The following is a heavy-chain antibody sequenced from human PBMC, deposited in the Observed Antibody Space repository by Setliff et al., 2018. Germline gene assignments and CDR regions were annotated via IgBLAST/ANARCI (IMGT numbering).Heavy chain of an antibody. CDR1: GFTFSSYT. CDR2: IYSGSSST. D-gene: IGHD6-13*01. Sequence: LRLSCAASGFTFSSYTMNWVRQAPGKGLEWVSVIYSGSSSTDYADHYADSVKGRFTISRDNSKNTLYLQMNSLRAEDTAVYYCARDWGRAAAGTPNWLDPWGQGTLVTVSS. CDR3: ARDWGRAAAGTPNWLDP. V-gene: IGHV3-23*03. J-gene: IGHJ5*02.